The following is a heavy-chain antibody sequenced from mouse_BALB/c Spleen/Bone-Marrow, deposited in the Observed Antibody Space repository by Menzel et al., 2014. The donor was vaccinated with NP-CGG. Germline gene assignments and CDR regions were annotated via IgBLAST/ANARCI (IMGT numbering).Heavy chain of an antibody. CDR3: VRHSTMVGADY. V-gene: IGHV5-12-2*01. D-gene: IGHD2-1*01. CDR1: GFTFSSYT. CDR2: ISNGGGTT. J-gene: IGHJ2*01. Sequence: EVKLVESGGGLVQPGGSLKLSCAASGFTFSSYTMSWFRQIPEKRLEWVAYISNGGGTTYYPDTVKGRFTISRDNAKNGLCLQMSRGKSEDAAMYYCVRHSTMVGADYWGQGTTLTVSS.